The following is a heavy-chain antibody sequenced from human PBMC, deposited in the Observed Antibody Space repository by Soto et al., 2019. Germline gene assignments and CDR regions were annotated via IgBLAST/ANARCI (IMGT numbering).Heavy chain of an antibody. CDR3: ARSSSKKIAAAGLFDY. D-gene: IGHD6-13*01. CDR2: IWYDGSNK. Sequence: GGSLRLSCAASGFTFSSYGMHWVRQAPGKGLEWVAVIWYDGSNKYYADSVKGRFTISRDNSKNTLYLRMNSLRAEDTAVYYCARSSSKKIAAAGLFDYWGQGTLVTVSS. V-gene: IGHV3-33*01. CDR1: GFTFSSYG. J-gene: IGHJ4*02.